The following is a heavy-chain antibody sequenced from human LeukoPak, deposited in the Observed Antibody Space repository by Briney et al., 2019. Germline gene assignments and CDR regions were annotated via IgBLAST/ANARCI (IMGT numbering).Heavy chain of an antibody. CDR2: ISGSGGST. V-gene: IGHV3-23*01. CDR1: GFTFSSYW. Sequence: GGSLRLSCAASGFTFSSYWMSWVRQAPGKGLEWVSAISGSGGSTYYADSVKGRFTISRDNSKNTLYLQMNSLRAEDTAVYYCAKDPFTIFGVVTPKAADYWGQGTLVTVSS. J-gene: IGHJ4*02. CDR3: AKDPFTIFGVVTPKAADY. D-gene: IGHD3-3*01.